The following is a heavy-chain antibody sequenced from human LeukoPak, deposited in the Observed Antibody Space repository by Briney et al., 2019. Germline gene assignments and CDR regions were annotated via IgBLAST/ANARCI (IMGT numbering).Heavy chain of an antibody. CDR1: GASIIDYY. CDR2: IFYSGNT. D-gene: IGHD1-26*01. Sequence: SETLSLTCTVSGASIIDYYWSWIRHPPGKGLDGIGYIFYSGNTNHNPSLKSRVTISIDTSKQQISLKLSSVTAADTAVYYCARHLTMSGSYPFDPWGQGTLVTVSS. J-gene: IGHJ5*02. V-gene: IGHV4-59*08. CDR3: ARHLTMSGSYPFDP.